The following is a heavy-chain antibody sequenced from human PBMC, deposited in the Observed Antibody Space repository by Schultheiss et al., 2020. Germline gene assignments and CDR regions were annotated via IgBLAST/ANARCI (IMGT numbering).Heavy chain of an antibody. V-gene: IGHV1-18*01. CDR2: INPNSGGT. J-gene: IGHJ4*02. Sequence: ASVKVSGKASGYTFASYDINWVRQAPGQGLEWMGRINPNSGGTNYAQKLQGRVTMTTDTSTSTAYMELSSLRSEDTAVYYCTTAPFDYFPSFDYWGQGTLVTVSS. CDR3: TTAPFDYFPSFDY. CDR1: GYTFASYD. D-gene: IGHD2/OR15-2a*01.